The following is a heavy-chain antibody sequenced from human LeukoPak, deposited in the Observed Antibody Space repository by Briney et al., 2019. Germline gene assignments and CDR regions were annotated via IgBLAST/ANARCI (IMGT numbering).Heavy chain of an antibody. V-gene: IGHV3-11*01. CDR1: GFTFSDYY. CDR3: ARDAQIGDIVVVPAPMDV. CDR2: ISSSGSTI. Sequence: GGSLRLSCAASGFTFSDYYMSWIRQAPGKVLEWVSYISSSGSTIYYADSVKGRFTISRDNAKNSLYLQMNSLRAEDTAVYYCARDAQIGDIVVVPAPMDVWGQGTTVTVSS. J-gene: IGHJ6*02. D-gene: IGHD2-2*01.